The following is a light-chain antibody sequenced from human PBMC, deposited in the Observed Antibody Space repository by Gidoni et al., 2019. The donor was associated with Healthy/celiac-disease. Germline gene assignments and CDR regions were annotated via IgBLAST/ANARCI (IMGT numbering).Light chain of an antibody. Sequence: EIVLTQSPGTLSLSPGERATLSCRASQSVSSSYLAWYQQKPGQAPRRLIYGASSRATGIPDRFSGSGSGTDFTLTIGRLEPEDFAVYYCQQYGSSSLTFGQGTKVEIK. CDR3: QQYGSSSLT. J-gene: IGKJ1*01. CDR1: QSVSSSY. V-gene: IGKV3-20*01. CDR2: GAS.